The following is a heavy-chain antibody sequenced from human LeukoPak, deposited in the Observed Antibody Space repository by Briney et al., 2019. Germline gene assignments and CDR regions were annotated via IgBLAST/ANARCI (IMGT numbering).Heavy chain of an antibody. D-gene: IGHD3-22*01. CDR3: AKEHLKYANDNRGSFDY. J-gene: IGHJ4*02. CDR1: GITLSNYG. Sequence: GGSLRLSCAVSGITLSNYGMSWVRQAPGKGLEWVAGISDSGGRTNYADSVKGRFTISRDNARNTVYLQLNSLRNEDTALYYCAKEHLKYANDNRGSFDYWGQGTLVTVSS. CDR2: ISDSGGRT. V-gene: IGHV3-23*01.